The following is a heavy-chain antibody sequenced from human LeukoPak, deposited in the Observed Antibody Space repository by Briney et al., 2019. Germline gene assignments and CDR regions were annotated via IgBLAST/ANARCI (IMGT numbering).Heavy chain of an antibody. CDR3: ARDWDYGDTPGMPGY. CDR1: EFTLSTYA. J-gene: IGHJ4*02. V-gene: IGHV3-23*01. Sequence: PGRSLRLSCAASEFTLSTYAMSWVRQAPGKGLEWVSTISGRWTNYADSVKGRFTISRDNSQNTLYLQMNSLRVEDTADYYYARDWDYGDTPGMPGYWGRETLVTDSS. D-gene: IGHD4-17*01. CDR2: ISGRWT.